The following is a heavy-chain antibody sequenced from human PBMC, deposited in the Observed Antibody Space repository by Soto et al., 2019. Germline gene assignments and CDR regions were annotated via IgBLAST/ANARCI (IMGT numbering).Heavy chain of an antibody. J-gene: IGHJ5*02. CDR3: ARRNGVVPAAIPWFDP. V-gene: IGHV4-39*01. CDR1: GGSVSSSSYY. CDR2: IYYSGST. D-gene: IGHD2-2*01. Sequence: QLQLQESGPGLVKPSETLSLTCTVSGGSVSSSSYYWGWIRQPPGKGLEWIGSIYYSGSTYYNPSLESRVTISVDTSKNQFSLKLSSVTAADTAVYYCARRNGVVPAAIPWFDPWGQGTLVTVSS.